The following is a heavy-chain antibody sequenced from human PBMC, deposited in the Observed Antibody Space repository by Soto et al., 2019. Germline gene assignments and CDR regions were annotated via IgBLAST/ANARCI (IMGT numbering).Heavy chain of an antibody. CDR2: IKSKTAGGTT. CDR3: TTDGYMTIFEVVIRDAFDI. CDR1: GFTFSNAW. D-gene: IGHD3-3*01. Sequence: PRGSLRLSCAASGFTFSNAWMSWVRQAPGKGLEWVGRIKSKTAGGTTDYAAPVKGRFTISTDDSKNTLYLQMNSLKTEDTAVYYCTTDGYMTIFEVVIRDAFDIWGQGTMVTVS. J-gene: IGHJ3*02. V-gene: IGHV3-15*01.